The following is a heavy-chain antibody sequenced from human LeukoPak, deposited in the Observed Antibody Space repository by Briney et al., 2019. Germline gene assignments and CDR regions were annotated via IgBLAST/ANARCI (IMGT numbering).Heavy chain of an antibody. J-gene: IGHJ4*02. V-gene: IGHV3-48*01. CDR3: AKGDSVVPAATSDY. CDR1: GFTFSSYT. CDR2: IGSTSSTI. Sequence: GGSLRLSCAASGFTFSSYTMNWVRQAPGKGLEWVSYIGSTSSTIYCADSVKGRFTISRDNSKNTLYLQMNSLRAEDTAVYYCAKGDSVVPAATSDYWGQGILVTVSS. D-gene: IGHD2-2*01.